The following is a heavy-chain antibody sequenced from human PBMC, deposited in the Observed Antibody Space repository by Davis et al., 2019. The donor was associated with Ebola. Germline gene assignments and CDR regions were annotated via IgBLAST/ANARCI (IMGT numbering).Heavy chain of an antibody. J-gene: IGHJ5*02. CDR3: ARDVGYDRWPNWFDP. V-gene: IGHV1-46*01. D-gene: IGHD3-3*01. CDR1: GYTFTSYY. CDR2: INPSGGST. Sequence: ASVKVSCKASGYTFTSYYMHWVRQAPGQGLEWMGIINPSGGSTSYAQTFQGRVTMTRDTSTSTVYMELSSLRSEDTAVYYCARDVGYDRWPNWFDPWGQGTLVTVSS.